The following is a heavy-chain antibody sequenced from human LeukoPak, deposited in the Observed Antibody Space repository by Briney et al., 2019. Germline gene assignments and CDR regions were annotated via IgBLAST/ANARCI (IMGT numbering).Heavy chain of an antibody. V-gene: IGHV3-30-3*01. CDR1: GFTFSSYA. CDR2: ISYDGSNK. Sequence: GRSLRLSCAASGFTFSSYAMHWVRQAPGKGLEWVAVISYDGSNKYYADSVKGRFTISRDNSENTLYLQMNSLRAEDTAVYYCARDGGDCSSTSCYPWFDPWGQGTLVTVSS. CDR3: ARDGGDCSSTSCYPWFDP. D-gene: IGHD2-2*01. J-gene: IGHJ5*02.